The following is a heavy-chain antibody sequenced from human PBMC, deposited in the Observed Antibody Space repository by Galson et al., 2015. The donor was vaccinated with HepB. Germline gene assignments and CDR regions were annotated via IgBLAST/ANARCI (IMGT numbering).Heavy chain of an antibody. CDR1: GYTFTTNG. Sequence: CKASGYTFTTNGISWVRQAPGQGLEWMGWISANSGNTKYAQNLQGRVTLTRDTSTSTAYLNLRSLRSDDTAAYYCARDRDYRFDYWGQGTLVTVSS. D-gene: IGHD4/OR15-4a*01. V-gene: IGHV1-18*04. CDR2: ISANSGNT. J-gene: IGHJ4*02. CDR3: ARDRDYRFDY.